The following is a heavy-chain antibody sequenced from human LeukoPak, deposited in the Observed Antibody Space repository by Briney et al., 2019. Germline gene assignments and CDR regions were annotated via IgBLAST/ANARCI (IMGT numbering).Heavy chain of an antibody. CDR2: IRYDGSRT. V-gene: IGHV3-30*02. CDR1: GFIFKNFG. D-gene: IGHD3-10*01. Sequence: GGSLRLSCAASGFIFKNFGMYWVRQAPGKGLEWVAFIRYDGSRTYYTDSVKGRFTISRDNSNNTLYLQMNSLRAEDTALYYCAKAELLWFGESPLDYWGQGTLVTVSS. CDR3: AKAELLWFGESPLDY. J-gene: IGHJ4*02.